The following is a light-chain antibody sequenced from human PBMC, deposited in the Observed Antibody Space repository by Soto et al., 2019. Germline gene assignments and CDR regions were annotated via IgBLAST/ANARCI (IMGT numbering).Light chain of an antibody. V-gene: IGLV2-23*02. Sequence: QSALTQPASVSGSPGQSITISCTRTSNDVGSYNFVSWYQQHPSKAPKVIIYEVTKRPPGVSNRFSGSKSGNTASLTISGLQADDEADYYCCSDAGSSTYVFGSGTKVTVL. CDR1: SNDVGSYNF. CDR2: EVT. CDR3: CSDAGSSTYV. J-gene: IGLJ1*01.